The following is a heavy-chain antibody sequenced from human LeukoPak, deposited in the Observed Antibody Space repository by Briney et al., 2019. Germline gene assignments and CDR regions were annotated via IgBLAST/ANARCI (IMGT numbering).Heavy chain of an antibody. CDR2: IWYDGSNK. D-gene: IGHD2-15*01. CDR3: ARVVGGYCSGGSCYVGYIDY. V-gene: IGHV3-33*01. CDR1: GFTFNSYG. J-gene: IGHJ4*02. Sequence: GGSLRLSCAASGFTFNSYGMHWVRQARDKGLEWVAVIWYDGSNKFYADSVNGRFTISRDNSKNTLYLQMNSLRAEDTALYYCARVVGGYCSGGSCYVGYIDYWGQGTLVTVSS.